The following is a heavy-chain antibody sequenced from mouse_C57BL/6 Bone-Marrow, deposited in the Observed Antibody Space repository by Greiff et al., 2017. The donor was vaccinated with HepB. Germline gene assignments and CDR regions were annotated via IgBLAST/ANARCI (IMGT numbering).Heavy chain of an antibody. V-gene: IGHV1-82*01. D-gene: IGHD2-2*01. CDR2: IYPGDGDT. CDR3: ASRFYYGYDGFAY. J-gene: IGHJ3*01. Sequence: QVQLQQSGPELVKPGASVKISCKASGYAFRSSWMNWVKQRPGKGFEWIGRIYPGDGDTNYNGKFKGKAKLTADKTSSTAYMQLSSLTSEDSAVYFCASRFYYGYDGFAYWGQGTLVTVSA. CDR1: GYAFRSSW.